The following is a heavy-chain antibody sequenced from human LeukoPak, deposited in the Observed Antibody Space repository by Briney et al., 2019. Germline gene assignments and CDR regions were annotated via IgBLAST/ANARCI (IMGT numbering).Heavy chain of an antibody. D-gene: IGHD3-22*01. J-gene: IGHJ1*01. CDR3: ASIYYYDSSGSPSSRFFQH. Sequence: SETLSLTCTVSGGSISSSSYYWGWVRQPPGKGLEWIGSIYYSGSTYYNPSLKCRVTISVDTSKNQFSLRLSYATAADTAVYSGASIYYYDSSGSPSSRFFQHWGQGTLVTVSS. CDR2: IYYSGST. V-gene: IGHV4-39*01. CDR1: GGSISSSSYY.